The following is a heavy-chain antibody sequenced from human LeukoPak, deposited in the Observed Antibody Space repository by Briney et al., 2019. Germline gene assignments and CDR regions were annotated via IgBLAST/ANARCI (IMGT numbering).Heavy chain of an antibody. CDR1: GFTVSSNY. V-gene: IGHV3-53*01. J-gene: IGHJ4*02. D-gene: IGHD3-22*01. Sequence: GGSLRLSCAASGFTVSSNYMSWVRQAPGKGLEWVSVIYSGGSTYYADSVKGRFTISRDNSKNTLYLQMNSLRAEDTAVYYCARGTFYYHDSSWGQGTLVTVSS. CDR2: IYSGGST. CDR3: ARGTFYYHDSS.